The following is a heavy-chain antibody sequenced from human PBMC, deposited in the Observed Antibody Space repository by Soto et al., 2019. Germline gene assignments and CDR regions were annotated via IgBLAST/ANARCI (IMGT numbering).Heavy chain of an antibody. D-gene: IGHD2-8*02. J-gene: IGHJ3*01. V-gene: IGHV3-23*01. CDR3: AKATATGGGAFDF. CDR2: ILVDGRT. CDR1: GFTSSSYD. Sequence: GGSLRLSCAASGFTSSSYDMSWVRQAPGKGLEWVSTILVDGRTFYVDSVKGRFTISRDNSRNTVYLQMNSLTAGDTALYYCAKATATGGGAFDFCGQGTVVTVSS.